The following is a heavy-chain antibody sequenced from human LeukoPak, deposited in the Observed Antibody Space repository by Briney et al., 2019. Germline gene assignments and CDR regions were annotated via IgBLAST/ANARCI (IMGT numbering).Heavy chain of an antibody. J-gene: IGHJ4*02. CDR3: ASFGPLAYCGGDCYEYYFDY. CDR1: GYTFTGYY. Sequence: GASVKVSCKASGYTFTGYYMHWVRQAPGQGLEWMGWINPNSGGTNYAQKFQGRVTMTRDTSISTAYMELSRLRSDDTAVYYCASFGPLAYCGGDCYEYYFDYWGQGTLVTVSS. V-gene: IGHV1-2*02. CDR2: INPNSGGT. D-gene: IGHD2-21*02.